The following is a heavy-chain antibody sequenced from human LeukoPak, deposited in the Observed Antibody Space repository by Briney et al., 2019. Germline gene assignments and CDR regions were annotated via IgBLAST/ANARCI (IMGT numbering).Heavy chain of an antibody. CDR1: GGSISSYY. CDR2: IYYSGST. V-gene: IGHV4-59*01. CDR3: ARGPDYYDSSGYYYGDY. Sequence: SETLSLTCTVSGGSISSYYWSWIRQPPGKGLGWIGYIYYSGSTNYNPSLKSRVTISVDTSKNQFSLKLSSVTAADTAVYYCARGPDYYDSSGYYYGDYWGQGTLVTVSS. J-gene: IGHJ4*02. D-gene: IGHD3-22*01.